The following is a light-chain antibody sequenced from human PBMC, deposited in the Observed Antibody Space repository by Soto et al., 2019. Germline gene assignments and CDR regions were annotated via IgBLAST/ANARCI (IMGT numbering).Light chain of an antibody. CDR1: YSNIENNY. J-gene: IGLJ3*02. CDR2: DNS. CDR3: GTWDSSLSAGV. V-gene: IGLV1-51*01. Sequence: QSVLTQPPSVSAAPGQKVTISCSGSYSNIENNYVSWYQQFPGTAPKLLIYDNSKRPSGIPDRFSGSKSGTSATLGITGLQTGEEADYYCGTWDSSLSAGVFGGGTKLTVL.